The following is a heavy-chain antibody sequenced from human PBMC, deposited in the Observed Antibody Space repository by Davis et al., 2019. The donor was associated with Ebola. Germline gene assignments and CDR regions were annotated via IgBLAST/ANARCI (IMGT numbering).Heavy chain of an antibody. CDR1: GFIFRSYA. CDR2: ISVRSIT. Sequence: PGGPLRPPCAASGFIFRSYAMSWVRQAPGKGLEWVSSISVRSITYHADSVKGRFTISRDNSKNTLYLQMNSLRAEDTAVYYCAKVHPPTTVTTGWFDPWGQGTLVTVSS. V-gene: IGHV3-23*01. D-gene: IGHD4-17*01. CDR3: AKVHPPTTVTTGWFDP. J-gene: IGHJ5*02.